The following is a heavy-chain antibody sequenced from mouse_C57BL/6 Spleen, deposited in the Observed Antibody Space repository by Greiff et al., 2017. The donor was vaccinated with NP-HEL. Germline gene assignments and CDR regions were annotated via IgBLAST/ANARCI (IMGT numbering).Heavy chain of an antibody. Sequence: LVESGAELARPGASVKMSCKASGYTFTSYTMHWVKQRPGQGLEWIGYINPSSGYTKYNQKFKDKATLTADKSSSTAYMQLSSLTSEDSAVYYCARSGYSNYEDYAMDYWGQGTSVTVSS. CDR3: ARSGYSNYEDYAMDY. D-gene: IGHD2-5*01. V-gene: IGHV1-4*01. J-gene: IGHJ4*01. CDR2: INPSSGYT. CDR1: GYTFTSYT.